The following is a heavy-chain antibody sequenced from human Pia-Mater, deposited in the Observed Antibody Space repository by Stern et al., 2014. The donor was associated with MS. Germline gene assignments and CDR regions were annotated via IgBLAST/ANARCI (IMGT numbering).Heavy chain of an antibody. CDR3: ARDGRHTDNYGLDV. V-gene: IGHV1-69*01. D-gene: IGHD3-9*01. CDR2: IIPIFGKA. Sequence: QVQLVQPGAEVKKPGSSVKVSCKASGGTFNGYAINWLRQAPGQGLEWMGGIIPIFGKANYAQKCQGRVTITADESTRTSSMQLSSLRYDDTAVYYCARDGRHTDNYGLDVWGQGTTVTVSS. CDR1: GGTFNGYA. J-gene: IGHJ6*02.